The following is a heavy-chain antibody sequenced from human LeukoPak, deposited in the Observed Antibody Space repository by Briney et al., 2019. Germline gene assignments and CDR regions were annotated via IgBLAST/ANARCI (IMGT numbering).Heavy chain of an antibody. V-gene: IGHV4-39*07. J-gene: IGHJ4*02. D-gene: IGHD1-26*01. CDR1: GGSISSSSYY. CDR2: IYYSGST. Sequence: SETLSLTCTVSGGSISSSSYYWGWIRQPPGKGLEWIGSIYYSGSTYYNPSLKSRVTISVDTSKNQFSLKLSSVTAADTAVYYCARSLFHSGSDYWGQGTLVTVSS. CDR3: ARSLFHSGSDY.